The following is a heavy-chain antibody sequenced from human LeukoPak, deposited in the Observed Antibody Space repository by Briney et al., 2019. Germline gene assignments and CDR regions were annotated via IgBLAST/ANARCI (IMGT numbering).Heavy chain of an antibody. CDR1: GGSFSGYY. D-gene: IGHD3-22*01. CDR2: INHSGST. CDR3: AREGVYDSSGYYHRQFDY. V-gene: IGHV4-34*01. Sequence: PSETLSLTCAVYGGSFSGYYWSWIRQPPGKGLGWIGEINHSGSTNYNPSLKSRVTISVDTSKNQFSLKLSSVTAADTAVYYCAREGVYDSSGYYHRQFDYWGQGTLVTVSS. J-gene: IGHJ4*02.